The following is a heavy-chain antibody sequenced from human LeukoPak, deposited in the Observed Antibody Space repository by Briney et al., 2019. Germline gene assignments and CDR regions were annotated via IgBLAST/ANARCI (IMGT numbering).Heavy chain of an antibody. J-gene: IGHJ5*02. CDR2: INHSGST. CDR3: ATSRPSGSSSGRYNWFDP. D-gene: IGHD6-25*01. V-gene: IGHV4-34*01. Sequence: SETLSLTCAVYGGSFSNYYWSWIRQPPGKGLEWIGEINHSGSTNYNPSLKSRVTISVDTSKNQFSLKLSSVTAADTAVYYCATSRPSGSSSGRYNWFDPWGQGTLVTVSS. CDR1: GGSFSNYY.